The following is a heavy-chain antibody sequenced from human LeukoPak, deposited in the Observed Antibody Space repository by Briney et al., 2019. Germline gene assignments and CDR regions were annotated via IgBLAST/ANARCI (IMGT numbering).Heavy chain of an antibody. CDR2: TSYDGSNK. CDR3: ARRIMTTVTNYYYYMDV. CDR1: GFTFSSYA. D-gene: IGHD4-11*01. V-gene: IGHV3-30*04. Sequence: GGSLRLSCAASGFTFSSYAMHWVRQAPGKGLEWVAVTSYDGSNKYYADSVKGRFTISRDNSKNTLYLQMNSLRAEDTAVYYCARRIMTTVTNYYYYMDVWGKGTTVTVSS. J-gene: IGHJ6*03.